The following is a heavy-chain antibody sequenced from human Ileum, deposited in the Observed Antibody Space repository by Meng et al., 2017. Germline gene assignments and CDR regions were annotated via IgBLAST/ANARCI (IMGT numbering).Heavy chain of an antibody. CDR3: ARERGGYSGYDYYFDY. CDR1: GGTFSSYA. V-gene: IGHV1-69*13. D-gene: IGHD5-12*01. Sequence: SVKVSCKASGGTFSSYAISWVRQAPGQGLEWMGVIIPSFGTANYAQKFQGRVTITADESTSTAYMELSSLRSEDTAVYYCARERGGYSGYDYYFDYWGQGTRVTVSS. CDR2: IIPSFGTA. J-gene: IGHJ4*02.